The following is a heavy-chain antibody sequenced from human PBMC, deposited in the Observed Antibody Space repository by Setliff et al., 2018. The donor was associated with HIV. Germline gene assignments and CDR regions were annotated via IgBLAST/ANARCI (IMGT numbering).Heavy chain of an antibody. J-gene: IGHJ4*02. CDR3: ARHEITMVRGVTIKAGYSFDY. CDR1: GYSISSGYY. D-gene: IGHD3-10*01. CDR2: ISHSGST. V-gene: IGHV4-38-2*01. Sequence: PSETLSLTCAVSGYSISSGYYWGWIRQPPGKGLEWIGSISHSGSTYYNPSLESRVTISVDTSKNQFSLKLSSVTAADTAVYYCARHEITMVRGVTIKAGYSFDYWGQGTLVT.